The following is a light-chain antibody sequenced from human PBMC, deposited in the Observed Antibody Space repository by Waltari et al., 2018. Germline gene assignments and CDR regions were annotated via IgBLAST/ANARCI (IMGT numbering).Light chain of an antibody. CDR3: QLWDMGSDHKV. J-gene: IGLJ1*01. CDR1: NIGGKS. Sequence: SYVLTQPPSVSVAPGKTATIPCGGDNIGGKSVHWYQQKPGQAPVLVVYNDNDRPSGLPGRFSGSNSGNTATLTISRVEVGDEADYYCQLWDMGSDHKVFGSGTKVIVL. V-gene: IGLV3-21*03. CDR2: NDN.